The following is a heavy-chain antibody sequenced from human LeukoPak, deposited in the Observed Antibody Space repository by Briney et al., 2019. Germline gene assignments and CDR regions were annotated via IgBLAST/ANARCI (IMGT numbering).Heavy chain of an antibody. V-gene: IGHV3-15*01. Sequence: GGSLRLSCAASGFTFSNAWMSLVRQAPGKGLEWVGRIKSKTDGGTTDYAAPVKGRFTISRDDSKNTLYLQMNSLKTEDTAVYYCTTRGVVGATLAFDIWGQGTMVTVSS. CDR2: IKSKTDGGTT. CDR3: TTRGVVGATLAFDI. CDR1: GFTFSNAW. J-gene: IGHJ3*02. D-gene: IGHD1-26*01.